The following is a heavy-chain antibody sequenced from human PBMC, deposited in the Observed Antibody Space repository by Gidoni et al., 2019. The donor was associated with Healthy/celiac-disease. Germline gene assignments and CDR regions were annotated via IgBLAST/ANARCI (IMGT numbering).Heavy chain of an antibody. CDR1: GGSFSGYY. V-gene: IGHV4-34*01. D-gene: IGHD4-17*01. J-gene: IGHJ2*01. Sequence: QVQLQQWGAGLLKPSETLSLTCAVYGGSFSGYYWSWIRQPPGKGLEWIGEINHSGSTNYNPSLKSRVTISVDTSKNQFSLKLSSVTAADTAVYYCARRIMTTVTPVDRWYFDLWGRGTLVTVSS. CDR2: INHSGST. CDR3: ARRIMTTVTPVDRWYFDL.